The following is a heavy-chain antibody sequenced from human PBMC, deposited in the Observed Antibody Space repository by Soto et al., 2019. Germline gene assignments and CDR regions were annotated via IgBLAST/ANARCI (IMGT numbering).Heavy chain of an antibody. J-gene: IGHJ3*02. CDR3: ARRGVAGAFDI. V-gene: IGHV4-59*08. D-gene: IGHD6-19*01. CDR1: GGSISSYY. CDR2: IYYSGST. Sequence: PSETLSLTCTVSGGSISSYYWSWIRQPPGKGLERIGYIYYSGSTNYNPSLKSRVTISVDTSKNQFSLKLSSVTAADTAVYYCARRGVAGAFDIWGQGTMVTVSS.